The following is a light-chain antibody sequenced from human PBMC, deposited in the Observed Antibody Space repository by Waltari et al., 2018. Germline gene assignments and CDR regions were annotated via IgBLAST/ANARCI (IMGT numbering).Light chain of an antibody. V-gene: IGKV1-33*01. J-gene: IGKJ4*01. CDR2: NAS. CDR1: QDIRNY. CDR3: QQYDNV. Sequence: DIQMTQSPSSLSASVGDRVTITCQASQDIRNYLNWYQQKPGKAPELLITNASTLQTGDPSRFSGSGSGTNFSFTISSLQPEDFATYHCQQYDNVFGGGTKVEIK.